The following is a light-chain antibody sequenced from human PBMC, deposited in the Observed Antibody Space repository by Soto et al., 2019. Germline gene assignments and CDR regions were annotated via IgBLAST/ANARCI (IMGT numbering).Light chain of an antibody. V-gene: IGKV1-17*03. CDR2: GAS. CDR1: QGINHY. CDR3: LQHNSYPLT. Sequence: DIQMTQSPSAMSASVGDRVTITCRASQGINHYLAWFQVKPGKVPKRLIYGASSLQSGVLSRFSGSGSGTEFTLTISSLQPEDSAGYYCLQHNSYPLTFGGGTKVEIK. J-gene: IGKJ4*01.